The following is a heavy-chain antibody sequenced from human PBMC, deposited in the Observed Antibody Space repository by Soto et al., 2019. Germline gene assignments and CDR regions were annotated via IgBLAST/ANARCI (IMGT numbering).Heavy chain of an antibody. CDR2: INHSGST. V-gene: IGHV4-34*01. D-gene: IGHD3-22*01. CDR3: ARAKYYYDSSGYYAATNTNYYFDY. CDR1: GGSFSGYY. Sequence: QVQLQQWGAGLLKPSETLSLTCAVYGGSFSGYYWSWIRQPPGKGLEWIGEINHSGSTNYNPSLTSRXXXSVDTSKNQFXPKMSXXTAADTAVYYCARAKYYYDSSGYYAATNTNYYFDYWGQGTLVTVSS. J-gene: IGHJ4*02.